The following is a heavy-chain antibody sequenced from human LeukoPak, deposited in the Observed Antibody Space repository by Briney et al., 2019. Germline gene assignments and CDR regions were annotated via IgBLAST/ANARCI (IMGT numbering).Heavy chain of an antibody. D-gene: IGHD3-10*01. J-gene: IGHJ3*02. CDR3: ARVVVRGVIIDAFDI. Sequence: SETLSLTCAIFGGSISSSNWWSWVRQPPAKGLEWIGEIYHSGSTIYNPSLKSRVTISVDKSKNQFSLKLSSVTAADMAVYYCARVVVRGVIIDAFDIWGQGTMVTVSS. V-gene: IGHV4-4*02. CDR1: GGSISSSNW. CDR2: IYHSGST.